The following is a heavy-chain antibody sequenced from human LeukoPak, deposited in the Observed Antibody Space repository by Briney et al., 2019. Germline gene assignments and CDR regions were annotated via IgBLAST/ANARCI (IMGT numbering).Heavy chain of an antibody. CDR2: MNPNSGNT. Sequence: GASVKVSCKASGYTFTSYDINWVRQAPGQGLEWMGWMNPNSGNTGYAQKFQGRVTMTRNTSISTAYMELSSLRSEDTAVYYCARSGSTLISWFDPWGQGTLVTVSS. D-gene: IGHD2-2*01. CDR1: GYTFTSYD. V-gene: IGHV1-8*01. J-gene: IGHJ5*02. CDR3: ARSGSTLISWFDP.